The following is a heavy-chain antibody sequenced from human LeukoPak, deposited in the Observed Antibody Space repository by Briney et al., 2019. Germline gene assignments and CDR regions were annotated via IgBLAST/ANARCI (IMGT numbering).Heavy chain of an antibody. CDR3: ARGNVEVAAASEGSGYGMDV. D-gene: IGHD6-13*01. CDR1: GGSISSYY. Sequence: SETLSLTCTVSGGSISSYYWSWIRQPPGKGLEWIGEINHSGSTNYNPSLKSRVTISVDTSKNQFSLKLSSVTAADTAVYYCARGNVEVAAASEGSGYGMDVWGQGTTVTVSS. J-gene: IGHJ6*02. V-gene: IGHV4-34*01. CDR2: INHSGST.